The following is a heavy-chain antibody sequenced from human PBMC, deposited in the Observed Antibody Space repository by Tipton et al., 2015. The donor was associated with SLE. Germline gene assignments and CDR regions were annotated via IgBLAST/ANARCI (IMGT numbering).Heavy chain of an antibody. CDR2: IYPDDSKT. Sequence: QSGPEVKEPGESLKISCKGSGYDFSGFWIGWVRQMPGKGLEWMDIIYPDDSKTKYSPSFQGQVIISADKSISTAYLQWNSLTASDTAMYFCARFSAPQRAHNWFDPWGQGTLVTVSS. CDR1: GYDFSGFW. V-gene: IGHV5-51*03. D-gene: IGHD6-25*01. J-gene: IGHJ5*01. CDR3: ARFSAPQRAHNWFDP.